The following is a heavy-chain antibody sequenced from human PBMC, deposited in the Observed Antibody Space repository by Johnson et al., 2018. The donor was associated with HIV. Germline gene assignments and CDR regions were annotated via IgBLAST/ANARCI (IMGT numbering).Heavy chain of an antibody. CDR3: ARGAAVSGTLVDPFDI. D-gene: IGHD1-26*01. V-gene: IGHV3-30-3*01. CDR1: HFTFGAYA. J-gene: IGHJ3*02. Sequence: QVQLVESGGGLVQPGKSLRLSCAASHFTFGAYAIHWVRLAPGKGLEWVAVASYDGDNKYYADSVNGRFTISKDNSKDTLYMEMNNLRLEDTAVYYCARGAAVSGTLVDPFDIWGRGTMVTVSS. CDR2: ASYDGDNK.